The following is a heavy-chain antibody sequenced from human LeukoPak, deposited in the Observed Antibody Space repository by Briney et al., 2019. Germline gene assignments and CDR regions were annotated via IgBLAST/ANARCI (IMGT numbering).Heavy chain of an antibody. CDR3: ARXXXYXXXGYFY. CDR2: INPNSGGT. CDR1: TFTGXY. Sequence: TFTGXYMHWVRQAPGQGLEWMGWINPNSGGTNYAQKFQGRVTMTRDTSISTAYMELSRLRSDDTAVYYCARXXXYXXXGYFYWGXGXLVTVSS. J-gene: IGHJ4*02. D-gene: IGHD3-9*01. V-gene: IGHV1-2*02.